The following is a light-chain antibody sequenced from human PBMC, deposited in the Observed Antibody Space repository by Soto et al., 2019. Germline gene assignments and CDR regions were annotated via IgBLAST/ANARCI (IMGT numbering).Light chain of an antibody. CDR1: QSVSNNF. CDR2: GVS. J-gene: IGKJ4*01. CDR3: QHCDTSPPLT. V-gene: IGKV3-20*01. Sequence: EIVLTQSPGTLSLSPGDRATLSCRASQSVSNNFLAWYQQKPGQAPRLLIYGVSTRAIGIPDRFSGSGSGTDFTLTINRLEPEDFAVYYCQHCDTSPPLTFGGGTTVEVK.